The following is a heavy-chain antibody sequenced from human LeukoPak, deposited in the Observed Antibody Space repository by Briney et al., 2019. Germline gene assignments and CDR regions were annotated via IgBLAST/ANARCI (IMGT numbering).Heavy chain of an antibody. D-gene: IGHD2-15*01. Sequence: ASVKVSCKASGYTFTSYYIHWVRQAPGQGLEWMGWINPKSGGTNHAQKFQGRVTMTRDTSITTAYMELSRLRSDDTAVYYCARDCSGGTCYTSYWGQGTLVTVSS. J-gene: IGHJ4*02. CDR2: INPKSGGT. V-gene: IGHV1-2*02. CDR3: ARDCSGGTCYTSY. CDR1: GYTFTSYY.